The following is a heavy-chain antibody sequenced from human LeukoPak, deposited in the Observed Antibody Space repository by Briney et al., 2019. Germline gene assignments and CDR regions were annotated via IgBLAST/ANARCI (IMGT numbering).Heavy chain of an antibody. V-gene: IGHV3-48*03. CDR1: GFTFSSYE. J-gene: IGHJ5*02. CDR2: ISSSGSTI. CDR3: ARDPAYSNYGWFDP. Sequence: PGGSLRLSCAASGFTFSSYEMNWVRQAPGKGLEWVSYISSSGSTIYYADSVKGRFTISGDNAKNSLYLQMNSLRAEDTAVYYCARDPAYSNYGWFDPWGQGTLVTVSS. D-gene: IGHD4-11*01.